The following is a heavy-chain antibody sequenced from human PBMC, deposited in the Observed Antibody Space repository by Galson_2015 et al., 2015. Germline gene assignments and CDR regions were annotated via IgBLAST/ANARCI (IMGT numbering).Heavy chain of an antibody. CDR1: GNTLTKLS. J-gene: IGHJ4*01. CDR3: VTHEGRSERGYFDS. CDR2: FDPEDGET. V-gene: IGHV1-24*01. D-gene: IGHD1-1*01. Sequence: SVKVSCKVSGNTLTKLSIHWVRQRPGKGLEWMGGFDPEDGETVYSQNFQGRVTMTEDRSTDIAYMELTSLRSEDTAVYFCVTHEGRSERGYFDSWGHGTLVTVSS.